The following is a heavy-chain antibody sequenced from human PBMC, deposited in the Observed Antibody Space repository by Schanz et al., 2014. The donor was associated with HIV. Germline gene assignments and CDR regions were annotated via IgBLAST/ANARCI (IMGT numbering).Heavy chain of an antibody. CDR1: GYPFINYD. CDR2: MSPNTGNT. D-gene: IGHD3-10*01. V-gene: IGHV1-8*01. CDR3: ARGPDYGKTTYNFDF. J-gene: IGHJ4*02. Sequence: QVQLVQSGAEVKKPGASVKVSCKASGYPFINYDIHWVRQASGQGPEWMGWMSPNTGNTGRAQKFQGRVTMTRNTPRSTAYLTLNNLTSEDTAVYFCARGPDYGKTTYNFDFWGQGTLVAVSS.